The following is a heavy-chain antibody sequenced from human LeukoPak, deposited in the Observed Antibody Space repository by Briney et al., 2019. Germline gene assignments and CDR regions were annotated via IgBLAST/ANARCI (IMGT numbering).Heavy chain of an antibody. CDR3: ARDMRDIVVVPAAMNYYYYYMDV. V-gene: IGHV3-11*01. CDR1: GFTFSDYY. Sequence: PGGSLRLSCAASGFTFSDYYMSWIRQAPGKGLEWVSYISSSGSTIYYADSVKGRFTISRDNAKNSLYLQMNSLRAEDTAVYYCARDMRDIVVVPAAMNYYYYYMDVWGKGTTVTVSS. D-gene: IGHD2-2*01. CDR2: ISSSGSTI. J-gene: IGHJ6*03.